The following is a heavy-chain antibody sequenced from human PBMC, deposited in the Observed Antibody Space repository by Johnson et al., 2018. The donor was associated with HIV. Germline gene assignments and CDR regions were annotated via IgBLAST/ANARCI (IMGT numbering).Heavy chain of an antibody. Sequence: VQLVESGGGLVQPGGSLRLSCAASGFTVSSNYMSWVRQAPGKGLELVSVIYSGGRTYYADYVKGRFSIPRDNSKNTLYLQMNSLRAEDTAVYYCARGISNWNYFDDDAFDIWGQGTMVTVSS. J-gene: IGHJ3*02. V-gene: IGHV3-66*01. CDR3: ARGISNWNYFDDDAFDI. D-gene: IGHD1-7*01. CDR2: IYSGGRT. CDR1: GFTVSSNY.